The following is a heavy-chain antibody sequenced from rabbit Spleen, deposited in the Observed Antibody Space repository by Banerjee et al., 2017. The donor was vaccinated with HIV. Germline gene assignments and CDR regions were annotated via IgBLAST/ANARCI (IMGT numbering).Heavy chain of an antibody. D-gene: IGHD4-1*01. J-gene: IGHJ4*01. CDR3: VREVAAKFSL. CDR1: GFDFSDYY. CDR2: IDADKGTT. V-gene: IGHV1S7*01. Sequence: QLVESGGGLVQPGGSLKVSCKVSGFDFSDYYMSWVRQAPGKGLEWIGTIDADKGTTYYASWVNGRFTTSSDNAQNTVDLQVNSLTAVDRATYFCVREVAAKFSLWGQGTLVTVS.